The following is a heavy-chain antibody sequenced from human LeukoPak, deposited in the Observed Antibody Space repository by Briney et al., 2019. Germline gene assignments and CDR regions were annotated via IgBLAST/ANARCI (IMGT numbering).Heavy chain of an antibody. CDR2: ISAYSGNT. V-gene: IGHV1-18*01. CDR1: GYTFTNYA. D-gene: IGHD3-22*01. J-gene: IGHJ4*02. Sequence: ASVKVSCKASGYTFTNYAISWVRQAPGQGLEWMGRISAYSGNTNYAQKLQARVTMTTATSTSAAYMELRSLRSDDTAVYFCARGRDYYGSSDYPDPTYFDYWGQGTLVTVSS. CDR3: ARGRDYYGSSDYPDPTYFDY.